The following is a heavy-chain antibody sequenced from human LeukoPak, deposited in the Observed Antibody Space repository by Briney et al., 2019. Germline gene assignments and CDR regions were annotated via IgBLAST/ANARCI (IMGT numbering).Heavy chain of an antibody. D-gene: IGHD6-19*01. CDR1: GGSISSYY. CDR3: ARISAVAGGPYDI. J-gene: IGHJ3*02. CDR2: IYYSGST. V-gene: IGHV4-59*08. Sequence: SETLSLTCTVSGGSISSYYWSWIRQPPGKGLEWIGYIYYSGSTNYNPSLKSRVTISVDTSKNQFSLKLSSVTAADTAVYYCARISAVAGGPYDIWGQGTMVTVSS.